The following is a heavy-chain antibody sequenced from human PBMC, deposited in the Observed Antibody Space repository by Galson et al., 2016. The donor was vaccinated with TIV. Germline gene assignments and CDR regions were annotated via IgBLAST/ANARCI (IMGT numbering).Heavy chain of an antibody. CDR3: ARVRGEFYESSGYYDS. CDR1: GVIFRNFA. Sequence: SVKVSCKASGVIFRNFAITWVRQAPGQGLEWMGRITPIFGTTKYAQKFQGRVTLTADDSTSTAYMELSFLRSEDTAIYYCARVRGEFYESSGYYDSWGQGTLVSASS. D-gene: IGHD3-22*01. V-gene: IGHV1-69*13. J-gene: IGHJ4*02. CDR2: ITPIFGTT.